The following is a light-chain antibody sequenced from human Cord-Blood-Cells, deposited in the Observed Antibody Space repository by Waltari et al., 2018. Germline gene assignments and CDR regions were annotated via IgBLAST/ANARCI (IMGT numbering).Light chain of an antibody. CDR3: QPSYSTPYT. J-gene: IGKJ2*01. Sequence: DIQMTQSPSSLSASVGDRVTITCRASQSISSYLNWYQQKPGKAPKLLIYAASSLQSGVPSRFSGRGSGTDFTLTISSLQTEDFATYYCQPSYSTPYTFGQGTKLEIK. CDR1: QSISSY. V-gene: IGKV1-39*01. CDR2: AAS.